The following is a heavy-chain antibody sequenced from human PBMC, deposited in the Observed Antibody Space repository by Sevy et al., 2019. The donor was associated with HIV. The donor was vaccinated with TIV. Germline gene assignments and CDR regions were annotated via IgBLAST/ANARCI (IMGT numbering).Heavy chain of an antibody. CDR1: GFSLTTSGEG. D-gene: IGHD3-22*01. CDR3: AQRGGVHFYDSDGYYTRAGYFEH. CDR2: IYWNNDQ. Sequence: SGPTLVNPTQTLTLTCTFSGFSLTTSGEGVAWIRQPPGKALEWLALIYWNNDQRYRSSLKNRLTITKDTSKNQVVLTMTNMDPVDTATYYCAQRGGVHFYDSDGYYTRAGYFEHWGQGALVTVSS. V-gene: IGHV2-5*01. J-gene: IGHJ1*01.